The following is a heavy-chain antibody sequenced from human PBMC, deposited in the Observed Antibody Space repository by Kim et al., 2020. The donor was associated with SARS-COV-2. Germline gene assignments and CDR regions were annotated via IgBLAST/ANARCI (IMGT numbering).Heavy chain of an antibody. CDR2: IYNTGHT. V-gene: IGHV4-31*03. D-gene: IGHD4-4*01. CDR3: AREDSSHNYFDP. Sequence: SETLSLTCTVSGYSINSGAYCWSWIRQRPGKGLEWIGYIYNTGHTYYSPSLKSRLIISVDTSKNQISLNLSFVTAADTAVYYCAREDSSHNYFDPWGQGTLVTVSS. J-gene: IGHJ5*02. CDR1: GYSINSGAYC.